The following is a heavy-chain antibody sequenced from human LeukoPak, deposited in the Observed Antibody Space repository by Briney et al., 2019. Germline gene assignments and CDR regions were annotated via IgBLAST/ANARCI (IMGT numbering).Heavy chain of an antibody. CDR2: IWYDGSNK. D-gene: IGHD3/OR15-3a*01. V-gene: IGHV3-33*01. Sequence: GGSLTLSCAASGFTFSSYGMHWVRQAPGKGLEWVAVIWYDGSNKYYADSVKGRFTISRDNSKNTLYLQMNSLRAEDTAVYYCARGDNGKSVSFGYWGQGTLVTVSS. CDR1: GFTFSSYG. J-gene: IGHJ4*02. CDR3: ARGDNGKSVSFGY.